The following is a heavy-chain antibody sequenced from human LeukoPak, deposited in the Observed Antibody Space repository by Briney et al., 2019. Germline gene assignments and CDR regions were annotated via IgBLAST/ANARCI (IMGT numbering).Heavy chain of an antibody. CDR1: GGSISSYY. J-gene: IGHJ4*02. V-gene: IGHV4-59*08. D-gene: IGHD3-22*01. Sequence: SETLSLTCTVSGGSISSYYWSWIRQPPGKGPEWIGYIYYSGSTNYNPSLKSRVTISVDTSKNQFSLKLSSVTAADTAVYYCARRGYYYDSSGHSYYFDYWGQGTLVTVSS. CDR2: IYYSGST. CDR3: ARRGYYYDSSGHSYYFDY.